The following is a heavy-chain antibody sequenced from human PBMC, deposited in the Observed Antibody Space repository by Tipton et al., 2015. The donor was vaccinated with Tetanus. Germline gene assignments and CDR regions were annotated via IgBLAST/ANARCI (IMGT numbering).Heavy chain of an antibody. CDR3: ARAFFAAATS. V-gene: IGHV3-23*01. J-gene: IGHJ5*02. D-gene: IGHD6-13*01. CDR1: GFTFKSYT. Sequence: SLRLSCAASGFTFKSYTMNWLRQAPGNGLEWVAAISGSRLTPYYADSLKGRFTISRDNAKNSLYLQMNSLRDDDTAVYYCARAFFAAATSWGQGTLVTVSS. CDR2: ISGSRLTP.